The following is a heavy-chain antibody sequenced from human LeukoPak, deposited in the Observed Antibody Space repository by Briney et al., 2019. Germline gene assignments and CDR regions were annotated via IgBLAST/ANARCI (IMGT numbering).Heavy chain of an antibody. J-gene: IGHJ4*02. CDR2: INPKSGGT. CDR1: GYTFTSYG. Sequence: ASVKVSCKASGYTFTSYGISWVRQAPGQGLEWMGWINPKSGGTNYAQKFQGRVTMTRDTSISTAFMDLSGLRSDDTAVYYCAATYSSGWHPGYWGQGTLVTVSS. D-gene: IGHD6-19*01. V-gene: IGHV1-2*02. CDR3: AATYSSGWHPGY.